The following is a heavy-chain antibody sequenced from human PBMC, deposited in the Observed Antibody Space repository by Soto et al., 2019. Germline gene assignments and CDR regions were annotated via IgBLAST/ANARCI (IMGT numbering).Heavy chain of an antibody. J-gene: IGHJ4*02. D-gene: IGHD2-15*01. CDR3: AKYFFLDRRYCSGGSCYSPYFDY. CDR2: ISYDGSNK. Sequence: GGSLRLSCAASGFTFSSYGMHWVRQAPGKGLEWVAVISYDGSNKYYADSVKGRFTISRDNSKNTLYLQMNSLRAEDTAVYYCAKYFFLDRRYCSGGSCYSPYFDYWGQGTLVTVSS. CDR1: GFTFSSYG. V-gene: IGHV3-30*18.